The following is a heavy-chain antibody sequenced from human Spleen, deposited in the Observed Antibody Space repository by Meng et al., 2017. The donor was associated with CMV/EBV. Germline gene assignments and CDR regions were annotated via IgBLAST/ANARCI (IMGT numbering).Heavy chain of an antibody. Sequence: QVQLQGSGPELVKPSATLSLTGTVSGGSISSYCWSWIRQPPGKGLEWIGYIYYSGSTNYNPSLKSRVTISVDTSKNQFSLKLSSVTAADTAVYYCARGSGPYYFDYWGQGTLVTVSS. CDR2: IYYSGST. J-gene: IGHJ4*02. CDR3: ARGSGPYYFDY. CDR1: GGSISSYC. V-gene: IGHV4-59*01.